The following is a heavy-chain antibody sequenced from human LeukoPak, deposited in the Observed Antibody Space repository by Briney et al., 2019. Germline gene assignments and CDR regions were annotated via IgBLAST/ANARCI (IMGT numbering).Heavy chain of an antibody. D-gene: IGHD6-13*01. J-gene: IGHJ5*02. CDR3: ARDVSSWVDWFDP. CDR1: GFTFSSYG. CDR2: IWYDGSNK. Sequence: GGSLRLSCAASGFTFSSYGMHWVRQAPGKGLEWVAVIWYDGSNKYYADSVKGRFTISRDNSKNTLYLQMNSLRAEDTAVYYCARDVSSWVDWFDPWGQGTLVTVSS. V-gene: IGHV3-33*01.